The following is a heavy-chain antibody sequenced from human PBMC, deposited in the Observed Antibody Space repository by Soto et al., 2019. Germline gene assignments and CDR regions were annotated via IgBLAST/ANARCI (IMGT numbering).Heavy chain of an antibody. CDR3: AHVGSFAQWLYRLDH. V-gene: IGHV2-5*02. D-gene: IGHD6-19*01. Sequence: QITLKESGPSLVKPTQTLTLTCTFSGFSLTTTGVGGVWIRQPPGKALEWLALIYWDDDKHYSPSLRSMLTVTKDTTKNQVDITLTNVDPADTGAYSCAHVGSFAQWLYRLDHWGQGTLVTVSS. CDR2: IYWDDDK. CDR1: GFSLTTTGVG. J-gene: IGHJ4*02.